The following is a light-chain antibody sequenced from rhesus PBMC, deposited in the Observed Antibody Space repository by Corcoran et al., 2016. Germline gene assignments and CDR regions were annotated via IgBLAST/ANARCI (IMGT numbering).Light chain of an antibody. CDR3: SSYTSSNTFV. CDR1: ASDIGADSS. Sequence: QAALTQPRSVSGSPGQSVTISCTGTASDIGADSSVSWYQQHPDTAPKLLIYEVIKRPTGVSDRFSGSKSDNTASLTISGLHTEDDADYHCSSYTSSNTFVFGTGTRLTVL. CDR2: EVI. V-gene: IGLV2-32*02. J-gene: IGLJ1*01.